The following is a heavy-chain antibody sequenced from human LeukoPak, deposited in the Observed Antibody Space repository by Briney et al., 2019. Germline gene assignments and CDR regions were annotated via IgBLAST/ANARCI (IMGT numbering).Heavy chain of an antibody. V-gene: IGHV3-7*01. D-gene: IGHD3-10*01. CDR1: GLTFSSCW. Sequence: PGGSLRLSCAASGLTFSSCWMSWVRQAPGKGLEWVANIKQDGSEKYYVDSVKGRFTISRDNAKNSLYLQMNSLRAEDTAVYYCARGGGSIPVWHSLWFGESYPYSDYWGQGTLVTVSS. J-gene: IGHJ4*02. CDR3: ARGGGSIPVWHSLWFGESYPYSDY. CDR2: IKQDGSEK.